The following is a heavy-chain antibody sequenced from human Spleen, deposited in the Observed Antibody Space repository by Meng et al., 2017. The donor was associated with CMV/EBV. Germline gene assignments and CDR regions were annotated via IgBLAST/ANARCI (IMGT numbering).Heavy chain of an antibody. V-gene: IGHV4-4*02. J-gene: IGHJ5*02. CDR1: GGSITSSDW. CDR2: IYHSGST. Sequence: CAWSGGSITSSDWWTWVRQPPGKGLEWIGEIYHSGSTNYNPSLNSRVTISLDKSKNQFSLKLRSVTAADSAVYYCASNNGGDNWFDPWGQGTLVTVSS. D-gene: IGHD1/OR15-1a*01. CDR3: ASNNGGDNWFDP.